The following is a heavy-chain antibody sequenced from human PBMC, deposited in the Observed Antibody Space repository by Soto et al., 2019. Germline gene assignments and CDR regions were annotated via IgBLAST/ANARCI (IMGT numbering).Heavy chain of an antibody. V-gene: IGHV1-69*13. Sequence: SVKVSCKASGGTFSNHAINWVRQAPGQGLEWMGRIIPIFTTTNYAQKFQGRVTITADESTITAYMELSSLKHDDTAVYYCAREVAADGTFREDVFDIWGQGTFVTVSS. J-gene: IGHJ3*02. CDR1: GGTFSNHA. D-gene: IGHD6-13*01. CDR2: IIPIFTTT. CDR3: AREVAADGTFREDVFDI.